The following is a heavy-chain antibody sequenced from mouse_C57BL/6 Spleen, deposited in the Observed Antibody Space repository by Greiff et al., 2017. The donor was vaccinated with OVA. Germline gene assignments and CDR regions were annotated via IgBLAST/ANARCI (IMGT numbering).Heavy chain of an antibody. CDR3: ARYGDSSGYRSYFDY. Sequence: QVQLQQPGAELVMPGASVKLSCKASGYTFTSYWMHWVKQRPGQGLEWIGEIDPSDSYTNYNQKFKGKSTLTVDKSSSTADMQLSSLTSEDSAVYYCARYGDSSGYRSYFDYWGQGTTLTVSS. V-gene: IGHV1-69*01. CDR1: GYTFTSYW. CDR2: IDPSDSYT. D-gene: IGHD3-2*02. J-gene: IGHJ2*01.